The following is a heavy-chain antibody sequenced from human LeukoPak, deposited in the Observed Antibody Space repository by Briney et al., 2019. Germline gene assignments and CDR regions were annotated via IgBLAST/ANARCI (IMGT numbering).Heavy chain of an antibody. CDR2: FDPEDGET. D-gene: IGHD6-19*01. J-gene: IGHJ4*02. Sequence: GASVKVSCKVSGYTLTELSMHWVRQAPGKGLEWMGGFDPEDGETIYAQKFQGRVTMTRDTSISTAYMELSRLRSDDTAVYYCAREREQWPGGEGSLDYWGQGTLVTVSS. CDR3: AREREQWPGGEGSLDY. V-gene: IGHV1-24*01. CDR1: GYTLTELS.